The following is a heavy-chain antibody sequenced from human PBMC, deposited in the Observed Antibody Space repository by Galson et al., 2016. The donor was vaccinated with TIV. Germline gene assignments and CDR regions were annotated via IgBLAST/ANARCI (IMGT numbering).Heavy chain of an antibody. V-gene: IGHV1-24*01. Sequence: SVKVSCKVSGDSLSDLSMHWVRQAPGKGLEWMGGFDPEQHKKIYAQKLQGRVTLTEDTSTDTAFLELSSLSFEDTAVYYYASVAWFPGLSLDNWGQGTLVTVSS. CDR3: ASVAWFPGLSLDN. CDR2: FDPEQHKK. J-gene: IGHJ4*02. CDR1: GDSLSDLS. D-gene: IGHD2/OR15-2a*01.